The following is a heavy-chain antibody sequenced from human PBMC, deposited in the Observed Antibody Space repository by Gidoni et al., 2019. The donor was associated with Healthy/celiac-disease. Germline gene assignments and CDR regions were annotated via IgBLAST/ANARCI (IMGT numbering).Heavy chain of an antibody. CDR1: GFTFSSYG. D-gene: IGHD3-10*01. V-gene: IGHV3-33*01. Sequence: QVQLVESGGGVVQPGRSLRLSCAASGFTFSSYGMHWVRQAPGKGLELVAVIWYDGSNKYYADSVKGRFTISRDNSKNTLYLQMNSLRAEDTAVYYCARDRGDGDYYYGMDVWGQGTTVTVSS. CDR3: ARDRGDGDYYYGMDV. CDR2: IWYDGSNK. J-gene: IGHJ6*02.